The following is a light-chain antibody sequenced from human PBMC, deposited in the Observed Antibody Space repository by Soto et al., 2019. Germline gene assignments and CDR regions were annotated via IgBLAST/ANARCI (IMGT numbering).Light chain of an antibody. CDR1: QSVSTTY. V-gene: IGKV3-20*01. CDR2: GAS. J-gene: IGKJ1*01. CDR3: QQHGNSPWT. Sequence: EIVLTQSPGTLSLSPGERATLSCRASQSVSTTYLAWYQQKPGQAPRLLIYGASSRATGIPDRFSGSGSGTDFTLTISRLEPEDFAVDYCQQHGNSPWTFGQGTKVEIK.